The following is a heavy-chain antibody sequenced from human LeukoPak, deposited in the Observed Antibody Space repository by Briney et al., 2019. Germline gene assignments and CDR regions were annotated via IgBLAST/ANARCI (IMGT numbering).Heavy chain of an antibody. J-gene: IGHJ4*02. CDR1: GYTLTSYY. V-gene: IGHV1-46*01. CDR3: AGDAGGVRGVMNY. Sequence: ASVNVSCKPSGYTLTSYYMHWVRQAPRQGLEWMGIINLSGGSTSYAQKFKSRVTMTRNMSTSTVYMELGSVRSEDSAVYDWAGDAGGVRGVMNYWGQGTLVTVSS. D-gene: IGHD3-10*01. CDR2: INLSGGST.